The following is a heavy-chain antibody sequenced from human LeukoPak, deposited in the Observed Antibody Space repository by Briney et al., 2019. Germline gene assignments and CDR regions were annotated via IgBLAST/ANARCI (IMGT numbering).Heavy chain of an antibody. CDR2: ISYEGSNK. J-gene: IGHJ4*02. D-gene: IGHD5-18*01. V-gene: IGHV3-30*18. CDR3: AKGEHSYGYSGIDY. CDR1: GFTFSSYG. Sequence: PGRSLRLSCAASGFTFSSYGMHWVRPAPGKGLERVAVISYEGSNKYYADSMKGRFTISRDNSKNTLYLHMNSLRAEDTAVYYCAKGEHSYGYSGIDYWGQGTLVTVSS.